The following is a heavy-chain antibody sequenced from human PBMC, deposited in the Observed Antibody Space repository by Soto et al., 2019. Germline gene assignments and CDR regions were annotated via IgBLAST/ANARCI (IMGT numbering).Heavy chain of an antibody. V-gene: IGHV3-48*03. CDR2: ISDSGHTI. Sequence: LRLSCAASGFTFNSYEMTWVRQAPGKGLEWISYISDSGHTIHYADSVKGRFTISRDSADNSLYLQMDSLRAEDTAVYYCARIGAGGWDIPFDVWGQGTLVTVSS. D-gene: IGHD6-19*01. CDR3: ARIGAGGWDIPFDV. J-gene: IGHJ4*02. CDR1: GFTFNSYE.